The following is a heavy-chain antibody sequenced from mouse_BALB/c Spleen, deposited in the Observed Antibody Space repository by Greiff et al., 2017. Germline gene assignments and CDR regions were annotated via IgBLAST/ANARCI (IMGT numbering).Heavy chain of an antibody. J-gene: IGHJ4*01. CDR2: INPSTGYT. V-gene: IGHV1-7*01. Sequence: QVQLQQSGAELAKPGASVKMSCKASGYTFTSYWMHWVKQRPGQGLEWIGYINPSTGYTEYNQKFKDKATLTADKSSSTAYMQLSSLTSEDSAVYYCARGDYGSSYDAMDYWGQGTSVTVSS. CDR3: ARGDYGSSYDAMDY. CDR1: GYTFTSYW. D-gene: IGHD1-1*01.